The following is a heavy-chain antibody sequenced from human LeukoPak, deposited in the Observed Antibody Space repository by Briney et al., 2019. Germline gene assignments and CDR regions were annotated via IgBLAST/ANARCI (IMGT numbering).Heavy chain of an antibody. V-gene: IGHV3-11*04. CDR2: ISSSGTTI. D-gene: IGHD3-22*01. CDR1: GFTFSDYY. CDR3: ARGPYYYDSSGYPWDY. J-gene: IGHJ4*02. Sequence: PGGSLRLSCAASGFTFSDYYMTWIRQAPGKGLEWVLYISSSGTTIYYADSVKGRFTISRDNAKNSLYLQMNSLRAEDTAVYYCARGPYYYDSSGYPWDYWGQGTLVTVSS.